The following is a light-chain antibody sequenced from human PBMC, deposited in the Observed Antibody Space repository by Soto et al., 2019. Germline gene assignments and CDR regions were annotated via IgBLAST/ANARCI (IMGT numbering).Light chain of an antibody. CDR2: GAS. V-gene: IGKV3-15*01. CDR3: QQYNKWPLFT. J-gene: IGKJ3*01. CDR1: QSVSSN. Sequence: EIVMTQSPGTLSVSPGERATLSCRASQSVSSNLAWYQQRPGQAPRLLIYGASTRATGIPARFSGSGSGTEFTLTISSLQSEDFAVYYCQQYNKWPLFTFGPGTRVDIK.